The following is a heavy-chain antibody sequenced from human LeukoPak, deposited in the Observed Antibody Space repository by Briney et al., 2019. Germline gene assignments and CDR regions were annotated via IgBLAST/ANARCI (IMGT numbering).Heavy chain of an antibody. J-gene: IGHJ2*01. CDR1: RGSISGYY. V-gene: IGHV4-4*07. D-gene: IGHD2-21*01. CDR3: VRGPTSLKFRNWCFDL. CDR2: IYSSGSP. Sequence: SETLSLTCSVSRGSISGYYWSWIRQSAGKELEWIGRIYSSGSPNYNPSLKSRVTMSVDTSKKQFSLKLTSVTAADTAVYYCVRGPTSLKFRNWCFDLWGRGTLVAVSS.